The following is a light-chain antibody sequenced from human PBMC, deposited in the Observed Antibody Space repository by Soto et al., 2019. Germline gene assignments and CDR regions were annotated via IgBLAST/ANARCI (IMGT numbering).Light chain of an antibody. CDR3: QQSHYSPRT. CDR2: GAS. Sequence: DIQMTQSPSSLFASVGDRVTVTCRASQTINNFLNWYQQKPGKAPKLLIYGASSLQSWVPSRFSGGGSGTNFTRTINSVQHEDFRIYYCQQSHYSPRTFGQGTTV. J-gene: IGKJ1*01. CDR1: QTINNF. V-gene: IGKV1-39*01.